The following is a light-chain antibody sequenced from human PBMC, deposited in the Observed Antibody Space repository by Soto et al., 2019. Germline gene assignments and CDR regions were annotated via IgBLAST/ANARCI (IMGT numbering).Light chain of an antibody. J-gene: IGKJ1*01. CDR3: QQHSHWPPWT. CDR1: QNVRTF. V-gene: IGKV3-11*01. Sequence: EVVLTQSPATLSLSPGERATLSCRASQNVRTFLDWYQQKPGQAPRLLIYGASNRATGIPARFSGSGSGTDFTLTISSLEPEDFVVYYCQQHSHWPPWTFGQGTRVEIQ. CDR2: GAS.